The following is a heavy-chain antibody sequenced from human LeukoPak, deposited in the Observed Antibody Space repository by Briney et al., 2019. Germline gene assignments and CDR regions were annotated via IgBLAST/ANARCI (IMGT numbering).Heavy chain of an antibody. D-gene: IGHD1-26*01. V-gene: IGHV3-73*01. J-gene: IGHJ5*02. CDR2: IDKKDKGYATAT. CDR1: GFTFSGSA. CDR3: TRDSGTYNWFDP. Sequence: GGSLRLSCAASGFTFSGSAIHWVRQTSGKGLERVGQIDKKDKGYATATAYAASVKGRFTISRDDSINTAYLQMKSLKTEDTALYYCTRDSGTYNWFDPWGQGTLVTVSS.